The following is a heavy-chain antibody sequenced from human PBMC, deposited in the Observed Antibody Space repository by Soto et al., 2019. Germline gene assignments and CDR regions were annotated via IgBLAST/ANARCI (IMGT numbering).Heavy chain of an antibody. CDR1: GYSFTSYW. CDR2: IDPSDSYT. D-gene: IGHD2-15*01. J-gene: IGHJ6*02. V-gene: IGHV5-10-1*01. Sequence: PGESLKISCKGSGYSFTSYWISWVRQMPGKGLEWMGRIDPSDSYTNYSPSFQGHVTISADKSISTAYLQWSSLKASDTAMYYCARQVVVAAARGGYYHYGMDVRGQGTTVTVSS. CDR3: ARQVVVAAARGGYYHYGMDV.